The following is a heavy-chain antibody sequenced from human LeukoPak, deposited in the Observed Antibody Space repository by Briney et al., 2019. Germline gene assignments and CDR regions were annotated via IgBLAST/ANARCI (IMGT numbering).Heavy chain of an antibody. J-gene: IGHJ6*02. V-gene: IGHV3-33*01. Sequence: GRSLRLSCAASGFTFRTYGMHWVRQAPGKGLEWVAVIWYDGSKKYYEDSVKGRFTISRDNSKNTLYLQMNSLRVEDTAVYYCARDYDILTGMDVWGQGTTVTVSS. CDR1: GFTFRTYG. CDR3: ARDYDILTGMDV. D-gene: IGHD3-9*01. CDR2: IWYDGSKK.